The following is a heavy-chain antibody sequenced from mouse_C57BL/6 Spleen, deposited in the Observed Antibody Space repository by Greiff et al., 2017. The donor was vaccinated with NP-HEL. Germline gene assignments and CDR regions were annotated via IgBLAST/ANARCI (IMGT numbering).Heavy chain of an antibody. J-gene: IGHJ1*03. CDR2: INPSTGGT. Sequence: EVKLQESGPELVKPGASVKISCKASGYSFTGYYMNWVKQSPEKSLEWIGEINPSTGGTTYNQKFKAKATLTVDKSSSTAYMQLKSLTSEDSAVYYCASYGNYSYWYFDVWGTGTTVTVSS. V-gene: IGHV1-42*01. CDR3: ASYGNYSYWYFDV. CDR1: GYSFTGYY. D-gene: IGHD2-1*01.